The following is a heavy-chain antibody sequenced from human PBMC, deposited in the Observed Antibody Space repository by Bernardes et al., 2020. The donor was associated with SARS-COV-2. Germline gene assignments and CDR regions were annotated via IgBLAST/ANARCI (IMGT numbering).Heavy chain of an antibody. CDR2: INHSGGT. Sequence: SETLYLTCAVDGESFSGFYWSWIRKPPGKGLEWIGEINHSGGTNYNPSLKSRVTISVDTSKNQFSLNLSSVTAADTAVYYCARRGTRAARHSYWGQGTLVTVSS. V-gene: IGHV4-34*01. CDR3: ARRGTRAARHSY. J-gene: IGHJ4*02. D-gene: IGHD6-6*01. CDR1: GESFSGFY.